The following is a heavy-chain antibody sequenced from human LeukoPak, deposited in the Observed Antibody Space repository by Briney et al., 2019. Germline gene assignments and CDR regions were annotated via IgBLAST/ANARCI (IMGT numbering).Heavy chain of an antibody. D-gene: IGHD3-22*01. V-gene: IGHV3-21*01. CDR3: AREPTNYYDSSGYYPVPEQQDDY. J-gene: IGHJ4*02. CDR1: GFTFSSYS. CDR2: ISSSSSYI. Sequence: GGSLRLSCAASGFTFSSYSMNWVRQAPGKGLEWVSSISSSSSYIYYADSVKGRFTISRDNSKYTLYLQMNSLRAEDTAVYYCAREPTNYYDSSGYYPVPEQQDDYWGQGTLVTVSS.